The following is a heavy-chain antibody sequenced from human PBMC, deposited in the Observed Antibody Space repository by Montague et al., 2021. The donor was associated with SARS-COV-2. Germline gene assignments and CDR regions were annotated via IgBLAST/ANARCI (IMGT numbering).Heavy chain of an antibody. V-gene: IGHV6-1*01. J-gene: IGHJ4*02. CDR2: TNYRSNWTS. CDR1: GDSVWSNTAA. D-gene: IGHD4-17*01. Sequence: CAISGDSVWSNTAAWNCIRQSPSGGLEWLGRTNYRSNWTSDYATSVEGRISIDPDTSKNQFFLHLRSVTPEDTGVYYCVRDTGSAQAGFDAWGQGTLVTVSS. CDR3: VRDTGSAQAGFDA.